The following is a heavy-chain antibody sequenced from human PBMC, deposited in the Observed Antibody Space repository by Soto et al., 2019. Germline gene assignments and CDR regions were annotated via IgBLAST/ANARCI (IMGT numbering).Heavy chain of an antibody. CDR2: IYWDDHK. V-gene: IGHV2-5*02. Sequence: QITLKESGPTLVKPTQTLTLTCTFSGFSLSTSGVGVGWIRQPPGKALEWLALIYWDDHKRYSPSLKSRLTSTKDSSKHQGVLTMSNMDPVYTATYYCARRDGEPHYLDYWGQGTLVTVSS. CDR1: GFSLSTSGVG. CDR3: ARRDGEPHYLDY. J-gene: IGHJ4*02.